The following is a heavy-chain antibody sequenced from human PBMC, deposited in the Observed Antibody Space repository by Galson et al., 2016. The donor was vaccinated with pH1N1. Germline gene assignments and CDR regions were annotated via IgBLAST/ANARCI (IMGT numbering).Heavy chain of an antibody. V-gene: IGHV2-70*20. Sequence: PALVKPTQTLTLTCTFSGFSLSTSGMCVSWVRQPPGKALEWLALIDWGDDKYYRTSLKTRLTISKDTSKNQVDIIMTNMDPVNTASYYCARFTYGDYTTSFDYWGQGTLVTVSS. CDR1: GFSLSTSGMC. CDR2: IDWGDDK. J-gene: IGHJ4*02. CDR3: ARFTYGDYTTSFDY. D-gene: IGHD4-17*01.